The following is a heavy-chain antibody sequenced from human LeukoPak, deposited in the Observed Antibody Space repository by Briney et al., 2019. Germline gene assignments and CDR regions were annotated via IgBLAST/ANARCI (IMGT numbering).Heavy chain of an antibody. CDR1: GGSISSSSHY. V-gene: IGHV4-39*07. J-gene: IGHJ3*02. D-gene: IGHD3-16*01. Sequence: SETLSLTCTVSGGSISSSSHYWGWIRQPPGKGLEWIGSIYYSGSTYYNPSLKSRLTISVDRSKNQFSLKVNSVTAADTAVYYCARFYVSNAFDIWGQGTMVTVSS. CDR3: ARFYVSNAFDI. CDR2: IYYSGST.